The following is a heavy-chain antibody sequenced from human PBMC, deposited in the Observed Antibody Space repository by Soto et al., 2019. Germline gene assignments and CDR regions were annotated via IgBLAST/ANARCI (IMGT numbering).Heavy chain of an antibody. CDR3: AKSEMSSSSAYYYYYGMDV. J-gene: IGHJ6*02. Sequence: PGGSLRLSCAASGFTFSSYVMSWVRQAPGKGLEWVSAISGSGGSTYYADSVKGRFTISRDNSKNTLYLQMNSLRAEDTAVYYCAKSEMSSSSAYYYYYGMDVWGQGTTVTVSS. V-gene: IGHV3-23*01. CDR2: ISGSGGST. CDR1: GFTFSSYV. D-gene: IGHD6-6*01.